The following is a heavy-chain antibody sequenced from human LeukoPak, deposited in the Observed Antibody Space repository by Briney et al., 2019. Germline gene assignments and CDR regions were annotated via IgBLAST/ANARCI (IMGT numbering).Heavy chain of an antibody. Sequence: PGGSLRLSCAAAGFTFSSYAMSWVRQAPGKGLEWVSAIIGSGGSTYYADSGKGRFTTSRENSLKTLYLQMTSMRAEDTAVYYCAKDVDNSGPKVYFQHWGQGTLATVSS. CDR3: AKDVDNSGPKVYFQH. D-gene: IGHD3-22*01. CDR2: IIGSGGST. CDR1: GFTFSSYA. V-gene: IGHV3-23*01. J-gene: IGHJ1*01.